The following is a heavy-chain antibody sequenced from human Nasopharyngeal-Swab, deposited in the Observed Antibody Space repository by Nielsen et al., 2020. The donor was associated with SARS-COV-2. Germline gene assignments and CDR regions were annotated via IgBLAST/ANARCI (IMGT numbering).Heavy chain of an antibody. CDR1: GDTFTNSA. V-gene: IGHV1-69*10. CDR2: IVPALGLP. J-gene: IGHJ4*02. Sequence: SVKVSCKTSGDTFTNSAISWVRQAPGQGLEWMGGIVPALGLPNYAQKFRGRVTISADRSTTTSYLELSSLRSEDTAIYYCTREGEYGAYDAPDYWGQGTLVTVSS. D-gene: IGHD5-12*01. CDR3: TREGEYGAYDAPDY.